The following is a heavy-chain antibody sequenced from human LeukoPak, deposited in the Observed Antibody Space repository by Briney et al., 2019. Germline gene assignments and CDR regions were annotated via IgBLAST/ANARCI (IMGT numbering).Heavy chain of an antibody. V-gene: IGHV4-59*01. J-gene: IGHJ4*02. Sequence: SETLSLTCTVSGGSISSYYWSWMRQPPGKGLEGIGYFYYSGSTNYNPPLKSRVTISVDTSKNQFSLKLSSVTAADTAVYYCARGMPTEHPYSGLNYYFDYWGQGTLVTVSS. CDR3: ARGMPTEHPYSGLNYYFDY. D-gene: IGHD5-12*01. CDR2: FYYSGST. CDR1: GGSISSYY.